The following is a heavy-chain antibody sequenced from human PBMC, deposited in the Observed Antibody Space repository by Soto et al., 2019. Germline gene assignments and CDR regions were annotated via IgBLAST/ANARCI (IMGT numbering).Heavy chain of an antibody. CDR3: ARMIAAAGSFLFDY. V-gene: IGHV4-39*01. CDR2: IYYSGST. CDR1: GGSISSSSYY. J-gene: IGHJ4*02. Sequence: PSETLSLTCTVSGGSISSSSYYWGWIRQPPGKGLEWIGSIYYSGSTYYNPSLKSRVTISVDTSENQFSLKLSSVTAADTAAYYCARMIAAAGSFLFDYWGQGTLVTVSS. D-gene: IGHD6-13*01.